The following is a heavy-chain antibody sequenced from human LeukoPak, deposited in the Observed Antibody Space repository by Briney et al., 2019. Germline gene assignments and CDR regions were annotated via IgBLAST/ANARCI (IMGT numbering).Heavy chain of an antibody. CDR1: GFTFSSYA. Sequence: GGSLRLSCAASGFTFSSYAMSWVRQAPGKGLEWVSAISGSGGSTYYADSVKGRFTISRDNSKNTLYLQMNSLRAEDTAVYYCAKDLHGKIVVVVAATMPDYWGQGTLVTVSS. D-gene: IGHD2-15*01. J-gene: IGHJ4*02. CDR2: ISGSGGST. CDR3: AKDLHGKIVVVVAATMPDY. V-gene: IGHV3-23*01.